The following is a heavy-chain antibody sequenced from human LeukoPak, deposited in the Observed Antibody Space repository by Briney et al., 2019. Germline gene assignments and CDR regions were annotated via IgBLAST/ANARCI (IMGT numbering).Heavy chain of an antibody. CDR1: GGSISSSHFF. CDR2: IYYSRST. CDR3: ATGDVVVPTAAQRPLDY. J-gene: IGHJ4*02. V-gene: IGHV4-39*01. D-gene: IGHD2-2*01. Sequence: SETLSLTCTVSGGSISSSHFFWDWIRQPPGKGLEWIGSIYYSRSTYYSPSLKSRVTISVDTSKNQFSLKLRSVTAADTAVYYCATGDVVVPTAAQRPLDYWGQGTRVTVSS.